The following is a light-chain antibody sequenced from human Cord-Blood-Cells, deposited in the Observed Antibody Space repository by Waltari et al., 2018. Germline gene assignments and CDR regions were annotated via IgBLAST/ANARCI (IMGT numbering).Light chain of an antibody. CDR1: SSNIGAGYD. CDR2: GNG. CDR3: QSYDSSLSGSV. V-gene: IGLV1-40*01. Sequence: QSVLTQPPSVSGAPGQRVTISCTGSSSNIGAGYDVHWYQQLPGTAPKLLIYGNGSRPSGVPDRFSGAKSGTSASLAITGLQAEDDADYDCQSYDSSLSGSVCGGGTKLTVL. J-gene: IGLJ3*02.